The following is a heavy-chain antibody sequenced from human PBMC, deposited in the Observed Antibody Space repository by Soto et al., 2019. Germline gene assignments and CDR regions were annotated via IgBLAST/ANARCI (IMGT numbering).Heavy chain of an antibody. D-gene: IGHD3-3*01. CDR3: ARKALAHYDLGSGQIHIDF. CDR1: GFTFSSYS. V-gene: IGHV3-48*02. CDR2: ISSSSSTI. J-gene: IGHJ6*02. Sequence: EVQLVESGGGLVQPGGSLRLSCAASGFTFSSYSMNWVRQAPGKGLEWVSYISSSSSTIYYADSVKGRFTISRDNAKNSRYLQMNSLRDGDTAVYYCARKALAHYDLGSGQIHIDFWGQGTTVTVSS.